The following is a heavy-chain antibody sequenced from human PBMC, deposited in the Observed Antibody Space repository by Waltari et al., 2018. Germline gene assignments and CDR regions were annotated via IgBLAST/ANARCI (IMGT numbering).Heavy chain of an antibody. CDR1: GFTFSSYS. CDR2: ISSSSSYI. CDR3: ARDKAQDAFDI. V-gene: IGHV3-21*01. J-gene: IGHJ3*02. Sequence: EVQLVESGGGLVKPGGSLRLSCAASGFTFSSYSMNWVRQAPGKGLEWVSAISSSSSYIYYADSVKGRFTISRDNAKNSLYLQMNSLRAEDTAVYYCARDKAQDAFDIWGQGTMVTVSS.